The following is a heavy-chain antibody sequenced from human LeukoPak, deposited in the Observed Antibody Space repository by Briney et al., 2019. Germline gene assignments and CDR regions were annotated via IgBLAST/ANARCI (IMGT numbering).Heavy chain of an antibody. D-gene: IGHD5-12*01. Sequence: SETLSLTCTVSGGSISSYYWSWIRQPAGKGLEWIGRIYTSGSTNYNPSLKSRVTMSVVTSKNQFSLKLSSVTAADTAVYYCARDSVVATIHNWFDPWGQGTLVTVSS. V-gene: IGHV4-4*07. J-gene: IGHJ5*02. CDR3: ARDSVVATIHNWFDP. CDR1: GGSISSYY. CDR2: IYTSGST.